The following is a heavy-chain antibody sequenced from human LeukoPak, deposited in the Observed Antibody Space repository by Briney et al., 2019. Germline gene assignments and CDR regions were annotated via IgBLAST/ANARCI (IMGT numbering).Heavy chain of an antibody. Sequence: SETLSLTCTVSGGSISSSSYYWGWIRQPPGKGLEWIGEINHSGSTNYNPSLKSRVTISVDTSKNQFSLKLSSVTAADTAVYYCARDNVLQYFSVNFYFDYWGQGTLVTVSS. CDR3: ARDNVLQYFSVNFYFDY. V-gene: IGHV4-39*07. CDR2: INHSGST. D-gene: IGHD3-9*01. CDR1: GGSISSSSYY. J-gene: IGHJ4*02.